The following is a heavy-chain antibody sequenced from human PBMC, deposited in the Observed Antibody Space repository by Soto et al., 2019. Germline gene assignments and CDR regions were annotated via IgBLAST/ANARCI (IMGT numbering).Heavy chain of an antibody. CDR3: ARDNYGSSGYHSGFGP. Sequence: QVQLQESGPGLVSPSQTLSLTCTVSGGSISGPSYWSWIRQFPGKGLEWIGYIYFSETTFYNPYLKSRVSISVDTSKNQFSLRLTSATAADTAVYYCARDNYGSSGYHSGFGPWGQGTLVTVSS. V-gene: IGHV4-31*03. D-gene: IGHD3-22*01. CDR1: GGSISGPSY. J-gene: IGHJ5*02. CDR2: IYFSETT.